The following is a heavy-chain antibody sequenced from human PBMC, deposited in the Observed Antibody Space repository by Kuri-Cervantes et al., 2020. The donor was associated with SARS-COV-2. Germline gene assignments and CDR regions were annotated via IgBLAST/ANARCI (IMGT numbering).Heavy chain of an antibody. CDR1: GGSISSSSYY. J-gene: IGHJ5*02. D-gene: IGHD3-10*01. Sequence: SETLSLTCTVSGGSISSSSYYWGWIRQPPGKGLEWIGEINHSGSTNYNPSLKSRVTISVDTSKTQFSLKLSSVTAADTAVYYCARDGGFEELFPWLDPWGQGTRVT. CDR3: ARDGGFEELFPWLDP. V-gene: IGHV4-39*07. CDR2: INHSGST.